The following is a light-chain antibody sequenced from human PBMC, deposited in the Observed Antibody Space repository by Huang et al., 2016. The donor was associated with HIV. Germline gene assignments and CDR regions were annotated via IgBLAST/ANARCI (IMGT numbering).Light chain of an antibody. CDR1: QDSRSY. V-gene: IGKV1-33*01. Sequence: IQMTQSPASLSAYVGDRVTISCQANQDSRSYLNWYQQKPGKAPRLLIYGASNLQAGVPTRFSGNGAGTDFTITISSLQSEDIATYYCQQYDSLYTFGQGTRLEIK. J-gene: IGKJ2*01. CDR2: GAS. CDR3: QQYDSLYT.